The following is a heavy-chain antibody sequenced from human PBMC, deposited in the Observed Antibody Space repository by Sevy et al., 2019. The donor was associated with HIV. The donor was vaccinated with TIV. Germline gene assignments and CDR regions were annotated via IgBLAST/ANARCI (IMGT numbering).Heavy chain of an antibody. CDR1: GFTFSSYS. Sequence: GGSLRLSCAASGFTFSSYSMNWVRQAPGKGLEWASYISSSSSTIYYADSVKGRFTISRDNAKNSLYLQMNSLRAEDTAVYYCARATSGYSYPPSGYYYGMDVWGQGTTVTVSS. CDR2: ISSSSSTI. D-gene: IGHD5-18*01. V-gene: IGHV3-48*01. J-gene: IGHJ6*02. CDR3: ARATSGYSYPPSGYYYGMDV.